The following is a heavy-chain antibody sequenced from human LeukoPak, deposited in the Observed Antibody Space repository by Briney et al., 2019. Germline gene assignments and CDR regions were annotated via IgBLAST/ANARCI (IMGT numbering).Heavy chain of an antibody. J-gene: IGHJ4*02. CDR2: IIPILGIA. CDR3: ARGHDYYDSSGSDY. D-gene: IGHD3-22*01. V-gene: IGHV1-69*04. Sequence: GSSVKVSCKASGGTFSSYAISWARQAPGQGLEWMGRIIPILGIANYAQKFQGRVTITADKSTSTAYMELSSLRSEDTAVYYCARGHDYYDSSGSDYWGQGTLVTVSS. CDR1: GGTFSSYA.